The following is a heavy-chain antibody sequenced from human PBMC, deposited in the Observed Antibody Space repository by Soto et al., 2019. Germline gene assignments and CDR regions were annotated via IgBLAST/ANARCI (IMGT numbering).Heavy chain of an antibody. J-gene: IGHJ6*02. D-gene: IGHD6-19*01. CDR3: ARKSSGWYYYYGMDV. Sequence: GASVKVSCKASGYTFTSYGISWVRQAPGQGLEWMGWISAYNGNTNYAQKLQGRVTMTTDTSTSTAYMELRSLRSDDTAVYYCARKSSGWYYYYGMDVWGQGTTVTVSS. CDR1: GYTFTSYG. V-gene: IGHV1-18*01. CDR2: ISAYNGNT.